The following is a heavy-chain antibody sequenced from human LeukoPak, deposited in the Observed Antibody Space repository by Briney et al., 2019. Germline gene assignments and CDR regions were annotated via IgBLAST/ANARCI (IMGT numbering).Heavy chain of an antibody. CDR1: GGSISSGSYY. D-gene: IGHD2-21*02. CDR3: AREGISDGVYYFDY. V-gene: IGHV4-61*02. CDR2: IYTSGST. J-gene: IGHJ4*02. Sequence: SETLSLTCTVSGGSISSGSYYWSWIRQPAGKGLEWIGRIYTSGSTNYNPSLKSRVTMSVDTSKNQFSLKLSSLTAADTAVYYCAREGISDGVYYFDYWGQGTLVTVSS.